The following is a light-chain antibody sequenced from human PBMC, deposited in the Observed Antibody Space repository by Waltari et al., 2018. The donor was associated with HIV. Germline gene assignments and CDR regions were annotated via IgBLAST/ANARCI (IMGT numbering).Light chain of an antibody. J-gene: IGLJ2*01. CDR2: SNN. V-gene: IGLV1-44*01. Sequence: QSVLTQPPSASGTHGQRVTISCSGSRPNIGSITLNWYQQLPETAPKLPSYSNNQRPSGVPARFSGSKSGPSASLAISGLQSEDEADYYCAAWDGSLNGHVVFGGGTKLTVL. CDR1: RPNIGSIT. CDR3: AAWDGSLNGHVV.